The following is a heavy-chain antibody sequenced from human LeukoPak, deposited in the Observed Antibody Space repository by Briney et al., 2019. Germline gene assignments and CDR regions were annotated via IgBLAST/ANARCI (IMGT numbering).Heavy chain of an antibody. CDR1: GGSFSGYY. CDR2: INHSGST. CDR3: ARLGTYYYGSGRGFDP. J-gene: IGHJ5*02. V-gene: IGHV4-34*01. D-gene: IGHD3-10*01. Sequence: PSETLSLTCAVYGGSFSGYYWSWIRQPPGKGLEWIGEINHSGSTNYNPSLKSRVTISVDTSKNQFSLKLSSVTAADTAVYYYARLGTYYYGSGRGFDPWGQGTLVTVSS.